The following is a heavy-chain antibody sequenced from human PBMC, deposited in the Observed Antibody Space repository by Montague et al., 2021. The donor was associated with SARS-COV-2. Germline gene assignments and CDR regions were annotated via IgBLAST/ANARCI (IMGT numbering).Heavy chain of an antibody. D-gene: IGHD4-17*01. J-gene: IGHJ6*02. CDR3: ARDYGDYSYYYGLDV. CDR1: GGSIRSGSYY. Sequence: QTLSLTCTVSGGSIRSGSYYWSWIRQPAGKGLEWIGRIYSSGSTXYNPSLKSRVTMSVDTSKNQFSLKVSSVTAADTAVYYCARDYGDYSYYYGLDVWGQGTTGTVSS. V-gene: IGHV4-61*02. CDR2: IYSSGST.